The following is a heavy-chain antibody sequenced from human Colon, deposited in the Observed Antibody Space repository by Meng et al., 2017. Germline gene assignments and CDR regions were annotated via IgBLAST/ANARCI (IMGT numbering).Heavy chain of an antibody. Sequence: QAQPVQSGAEVKKPGPSVNVPCKTSGFTLTDHSIHWVRQVPGHGPEWMGRSSPNIADTDYAPRFRGRVTMTRDTSITTAYMELHNLRSDDTAIYYCAQDRGGYGAFDYWGQGTLVTVSS. CDR2: SSPNIADT. CDR3: AQDRGGYGAFDY. V-gene: IGHV1-2*06. CDR1: GFTLTDHS. D-gene: IGHD4-17*01. J-gene: IGHJ4*02.